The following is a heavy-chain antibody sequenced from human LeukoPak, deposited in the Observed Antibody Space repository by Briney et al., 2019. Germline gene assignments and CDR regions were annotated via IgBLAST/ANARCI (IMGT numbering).Heavy chain of an antibody. CDR3: ARHGNWEPFDF. CDR2: VYYSSST. Sequence: KPSDTLSLTCVLSGASIRSSDYYWAWIRQPPGKGLEWIGTVYYSSSTYYNPPLKHRVTISVDTSNHSFSLHVTPLTPAGIPAHYCARHGNWEPFDFWGQGRLVTASS. J-gene: IGHJ4*02. CDR1: GASIRSSDYY. D-gene: IGHD1-1*01. V-gene: IGHV4-39*01.